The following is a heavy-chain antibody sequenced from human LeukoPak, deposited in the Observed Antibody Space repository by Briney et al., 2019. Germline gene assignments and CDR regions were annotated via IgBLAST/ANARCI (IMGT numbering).Heavy chain of an antibody. CDR2: INHSGST. CDR1: GGSFSGYY. Sequence: SETLSLTCAVYGGSFSGYYWSWIRQPPGKGLEWIGEINHSGSTNYNPSLKSRVTISVDTSKNQFSLKLRSVTAADTAVYYCARLRRNFGYYYYYMDVWGKGTTVTISS. CDR3: ARLRRNFGYYYYYMDV. D-gene: IGHD3-10*01. J-gene: IGHJ6*03. V-gene: IGHV4-34*01.